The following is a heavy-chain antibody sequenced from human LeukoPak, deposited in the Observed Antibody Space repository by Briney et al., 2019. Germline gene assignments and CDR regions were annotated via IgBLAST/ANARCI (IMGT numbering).Heavy chain of an antibody. V-gene: IGHV3-30*04. Sequence: GGSLRLSCAASGFTFSAYAFHWVRQAPGKGLEWVAFLSYDGSDEYYADSVKGRFTLSRDNSKNTLFLQMSSLTAADTAVYYCARPGGYAFDLWGQGTMVTVSS. CDR3: ARPGGYAFDL. CDR1: GFTFSAYA. CDR2: LSYDGSDE. J-gene: IGHJ3*01. D-gene: IGHD3-16*01.